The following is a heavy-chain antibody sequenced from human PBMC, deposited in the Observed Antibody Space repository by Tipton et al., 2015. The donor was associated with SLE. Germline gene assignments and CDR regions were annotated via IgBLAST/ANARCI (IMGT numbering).Heavy chain of an antibody. Sequence: TLSLTCTVSGGSISSGSYYWSWIRQPAGKGLEWIGRIYTSGSTNYNPSLKSRVTISVDTSKNQFSLKLSSLTAADTAVYYCARRVGNWYFDLWGRGTLVTVSS. V-gene: IGHV4-61*02. CDR2: IYTSGST. CDR1: GGSISSGSYY. J-gene: IGHJ2*01. CDR3: ARRVGNWYFDL. D-gene: IGHD2-2*01.